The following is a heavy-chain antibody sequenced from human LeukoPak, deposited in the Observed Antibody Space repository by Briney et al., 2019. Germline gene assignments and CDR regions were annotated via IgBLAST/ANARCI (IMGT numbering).Heavy chain of an antibody. Sequence: ASVKVSCKTSGYSENFYGITWVRQVAGQGLEWMGWISAQHGQTEYAPNSQDRVTMTTDTYTNTAYMELRSLRSDDTAVYYCAGSLGYCTSNVCYLRYWGQGTLVTVSS. V-gene: IGHV1-18*01. J-gene: IGHJ4*02. CDR2: ISAQHGQT. D-gene: IGHD2-8*01. CDR1: GYSENFYG. CDR3: AGSLGYCTSNVCYLRY.